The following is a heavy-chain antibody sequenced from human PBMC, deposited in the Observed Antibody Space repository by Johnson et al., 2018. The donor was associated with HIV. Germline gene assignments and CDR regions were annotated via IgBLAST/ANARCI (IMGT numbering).Heavy chain of an antibody. CDR3: AKRGDISGDAFDI. V-gene: IGHV3-30*02. J-gene: IGHJ3*02. CDR2: IRYDGTNK. CDR1: GFTFSSYG. D-gene: IGHD3-10*01. Sequence: VESGGGVVQPGGSLRLSCAASGFTFSSYGTHWVRQAPGKGLEWVAFIRYDGTNKYYADSVKGRFTISRDNSKNTLYLQMNSLRAEDTAVYYCAKRGDISGDAFDIWGQGTMVTVSS.